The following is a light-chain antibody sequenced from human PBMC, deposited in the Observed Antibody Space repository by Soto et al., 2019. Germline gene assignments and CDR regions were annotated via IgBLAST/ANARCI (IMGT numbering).Light chain of an antibody. V-gene: IGKV1-9*01. J-gene: IGKJ5*01. CDR3: QQLSAYPIT. CDR1: QGTSSY. CDR2: GAS. Sequence: DIQLTQSPSLLSASVGDSVTITSRASQGTSSYLAWFQQKPGRAPRLLIYGASNWHSGIPERFSGSGSGTDFTLTISSLQPEDFATYYCQQLSAYPITFGQGTRLEIK.